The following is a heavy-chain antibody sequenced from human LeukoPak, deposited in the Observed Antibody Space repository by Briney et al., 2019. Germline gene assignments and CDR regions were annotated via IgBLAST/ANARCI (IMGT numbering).Heavy chain of an antibody. CDR2: INHSGST. Sequence: SETLSLTCAVYGGSFSGYYWSWIRQPPGKGLTWIGEINHSGSTNYHPPLKSRVTISVDTSKNQFSLKLSSVTAADTAVYYCARGRPGVLWFGEFPLYMDVWGQGTMVTVSS. D-gene: IGHD3-10*01. CDR3: ARGRPGVLWFGEFPLYMDV. J-gene: IGHJ3*01. CDR1: GGSFSGYY. V-gene: IGHV4-34*01.